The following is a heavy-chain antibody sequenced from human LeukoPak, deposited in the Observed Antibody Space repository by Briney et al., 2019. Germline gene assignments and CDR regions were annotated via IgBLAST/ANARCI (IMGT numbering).Heavy chain of an antibody. Sequence: ASVTVSFTASGYTFTIYAMHWVRQAPGQRQEWMGWINAGNGNTKYSQKFQGRVTITRDTSASTAYMELSRLRSEDTAVYYCARGLKEYNDGSGSYYWFDPWGQGTLVTVSS. CDR1: GYTFTIYA. D-gene: IGHD3-10*01. CDR3: ARGLKEYNDGSGSYYWFDP. V-gene: IGHV1-3*01. CDR2: INAGNGNT. J-gene: IGHJ5*02.